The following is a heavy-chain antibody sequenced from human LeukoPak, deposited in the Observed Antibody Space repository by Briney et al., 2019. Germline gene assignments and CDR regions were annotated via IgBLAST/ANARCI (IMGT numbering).Heavy chain of an antibody. J-gene: IGHJ4*02. D-gene: IGHD3-3*01. Sequence: GSLRLSCAASGFTFSSYAMSWVRQAPGKGLEWVSAMSGSGGSTYYADSVKGRFTISRDNSRNTLSLQMNSLRAEDSAVYYCAKRWKYDFWSGASYFDYWDQGVLVTVSS. V-gene: IGHV3-23*01. CDR1: GFTFSSYA. CDR3: AKRWKYDFWSGASYFDY. CDR2: MSGSGGST.